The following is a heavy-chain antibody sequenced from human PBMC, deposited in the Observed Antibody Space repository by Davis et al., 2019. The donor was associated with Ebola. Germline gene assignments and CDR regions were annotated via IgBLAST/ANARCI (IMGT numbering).Heavy chain of an antibody. V-gene: IGHV3-73*01. D-gene: IGHD6-19*01. CDR2: IRSKANSYAT. Sequence: GESLKISCAASGFTFSGSAMHWVRQASGKGLEWVGRIRSKANSYATAYAASVKGRFTISRDDSKNTAYLQMNSLKTEDTAVYYCTRLQERSSGWSEGPDYWGQGTLVTVSS. J-gene: IGHJ4*02. CDR1: GFTFSGSA. CDR3: TRLQERSSGWSEGPDY.